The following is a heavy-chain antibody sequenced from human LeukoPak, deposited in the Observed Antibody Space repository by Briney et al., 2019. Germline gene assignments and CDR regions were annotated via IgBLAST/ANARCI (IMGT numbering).Heavy chain of an antibody. V-gene: IGHV3-7*03. Sequence: GGSLRLSCAASAGFTFSDYWMNWVRQAPGKGLEWVAIISQDGREKLYVDSVKGRFTISRDNAKSSLYLQINSLRAEDTAVYYCVGGIGWQPDYWGQGTLVTVSA. CDR3: VGGIGWQPDY. CDR2: ISQDGREK. CDR1: AGFTFSDYW. D-gene: IGHD6-19*01. J-gene: IGHJ4*02.